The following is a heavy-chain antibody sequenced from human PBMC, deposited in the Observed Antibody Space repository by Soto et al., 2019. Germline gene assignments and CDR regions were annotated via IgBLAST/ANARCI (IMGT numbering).Heavy chain of an antibody. D-gene: IGHD2-2*01. CDR2: IYPGDSDT. CDR3: ARKYCDSTSCYWAFDI. CDR1: GGSISSGDYY. V-gene: IGHV4-30-4*01. J-gene: IGHJ3*02. Sequence: QVQLQESGPGLVKPSQTLSLTCTVSGGSISSGDYYWSWIRQPPGKGLEWIGYIYPGDSDTRYSPSFQGPVTISADKSISTAYLQWSSLKASDTAMYYCARKYCDSTSCYWAFDIWGQGTMVTVSS.